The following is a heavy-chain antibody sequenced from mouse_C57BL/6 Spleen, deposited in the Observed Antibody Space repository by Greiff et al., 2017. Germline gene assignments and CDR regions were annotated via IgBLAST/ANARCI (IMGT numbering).Heavy chain of an antibody. Sequence: VQLVESGPGLVQPSQSLSITCTVSGFSLTSYGVHWVRQSPGKGLEWLGVIWSGGSPDYNAAFISSLSISKDNSKSQVFFKMNSLQADDTAIYYCARNVRGRDYAMDYWGQGTSVTVSS. V-gene: IGHV2-2*01. CDR2: IWSGGSP. CDR3: ARNVRGRDYAMDY. D-gene: IGHD1-1*01. CDR1: GFSLTSYG. J-gene: IGHJ4*01.